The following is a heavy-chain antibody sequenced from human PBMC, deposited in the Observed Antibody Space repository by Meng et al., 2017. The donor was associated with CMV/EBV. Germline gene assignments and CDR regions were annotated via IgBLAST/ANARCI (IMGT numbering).Heavy chain of an antibody. CDR2: ISSSSSYI. CDR1: GFTFSSYS. J-gene: IGHJ2*01. D-gene: IGHD4-11*01. V-gene: IGHV3-21*01. Sequence: GGSLRLSCAASGFTFSSYSMNWVRQAPGKGLEWVPSISSSSSYIYYADSVKGRFTISRDNAKNSLYLQMNSLRAEDTAVYYCARAISYSNLRDWYFDLWGRGTLVTVSS. CDR3: ARAISYSNLRDWYFDL.